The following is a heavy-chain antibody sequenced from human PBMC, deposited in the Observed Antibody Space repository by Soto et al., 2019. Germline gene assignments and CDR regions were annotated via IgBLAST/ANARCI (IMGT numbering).Heavy chain of an antibody. CDR1: GYTFTGYY. Sequence: VQLVQSGAEVKKPGASVKVSCKASGYTFTGYYMHWVRQALGQGPEWMGWINPNSGGTTYAQKFQGRVTVTRDTSISTAYMELSSLRSDDTAVHYCAIGGSSALDYWRQRTLVTVSS. CDR3: AIGGSSALDY. J-gene: IGHJ4*02. V-gene: IGHV1-2*02. D-gene: IGHD6-25*01. CDR2: INPNSGGT.